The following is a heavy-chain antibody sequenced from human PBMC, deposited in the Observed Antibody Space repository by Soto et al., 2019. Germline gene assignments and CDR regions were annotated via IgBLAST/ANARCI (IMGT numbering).Heavy chain of an antibody. CDR3: AKDIRGYSYGGGMDV. Sequence: VQLVESGGGLVQPGRSLRLSCAASGFTFDDYAMHWVRQAPGKGLEWVSGISWNSGSIGYADSVKGRFTISRDNAKNSLYLQMNSLRAEDTALYYCAKDIRGYSYGGGMDVWGQGTTVTVSS. CDR2: ISWNSGSI. V-gene: IGHV3-9*01. J-gene: IGHJ6*02. D-gene: IGHD5-18*01. CDR1: GFTFDDYA.